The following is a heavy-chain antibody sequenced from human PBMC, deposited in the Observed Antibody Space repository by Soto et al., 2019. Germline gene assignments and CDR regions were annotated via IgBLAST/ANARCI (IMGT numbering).Heavy chain of an antibody. CDR1: GGSVSNSQYF. D-gene: IGHD1-7*01. V-gene: IGHV4-39*01. CDR2: ISHSGSV. CDR3: ARSNWNYVRTLDY. J-gene: IGHJ4*02. Sequence: SETLSLTCTVSGGSVSNSQYFWVWLRQPPGKGLEWIGTISHSGSVSYNPSLNSPVTISVDTSRNQFSLSLTSVTAADTAVYYCARSNWNYVRTLDYWGQGTLVTVSS.